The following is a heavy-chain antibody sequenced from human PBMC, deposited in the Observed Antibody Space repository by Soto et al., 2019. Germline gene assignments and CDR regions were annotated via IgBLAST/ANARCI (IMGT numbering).Heavy chain of an antibody. CDR2: ISWNSGSI. CDR3: ASGRGYDILTGYYPYFDY. Sequence: EVQLVESGGGLAQPGRSLRLSCAASGFTFDDYAMHWVRQAPGKGLEWVSGISWNSGSIGYADSVKGRFTISRDNAKKSRYLQMNSLRAEDTALYYCASGRGYDILTGYYPYFDYWGQGTLVTVSS. J-gene: IGHJ4*02. CDR1: GFTFDDYA. V-gene: IGHV3-9*01. D-gene: IGHD3-9*01.